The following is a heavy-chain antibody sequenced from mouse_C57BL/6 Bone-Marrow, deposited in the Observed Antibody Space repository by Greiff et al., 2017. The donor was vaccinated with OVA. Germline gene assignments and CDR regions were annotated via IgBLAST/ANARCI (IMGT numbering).Heavy chain of an antibody. Sequence: QVQLQQPGAELVMPGASVKLSCKASGYTFTSYWMHWVKQRPGQGLEWIGEIDPSDSYTNYNQKFKGKSTLTVDKSSSTAYMQLSSLTSEDSAVDYCAREGSSNLFAYWGQGTLVTVSA. V-gene: IGHV1-69*01. CDR1: GYTFTSYW. J-gene: IGHJ3*01. D-gene: IGHD2-5*01. CDR2: IDPSDSYT. CDR3: AREGSSNLFAY.